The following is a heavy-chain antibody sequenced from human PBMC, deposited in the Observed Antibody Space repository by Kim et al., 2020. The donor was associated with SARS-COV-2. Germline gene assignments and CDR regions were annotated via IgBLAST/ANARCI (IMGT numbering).Heavy chain of an antibody. V-gene: IGHV4-61*02. CDR2: IYTNGAT. D-gene: IGHD6-13*01. CDR3: AREGAAAAGYFHH. CDR1: GGSVSIGSYY. Sequence: SETLSLTCTVSGGSVSIGSYYWTWIRQPAGKGLEWLGRIYTNGATAYSPSLHNRITISLDTSKNQFSLKLTSLTAADTAVYYCAREGAAAAGYFHHWGQGTLVTVSS. J-gene: IGHJ1*01.